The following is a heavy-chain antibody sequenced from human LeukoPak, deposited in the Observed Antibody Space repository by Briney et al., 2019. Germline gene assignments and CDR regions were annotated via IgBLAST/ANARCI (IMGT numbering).Heavy chain of an antibody. CDR1: GFTFSSYA. Sequence: GGSLRLSCAASGFTFSSYAMSWVRQAPGKGLDWVSAISGSGGSTYYADSVKGRFTISRDNSKNTLYLQMNSLRAEDTAVYYCAKGNDFWSGYLDYWGQGTLVTVSS. CDR2: ISGSGGST. V-gene: IGHV3-23*01. CDR3: AKGNDFWSGYLDY. D-gene: IGHD3-3*01. J-gene: IGHJ4*02.